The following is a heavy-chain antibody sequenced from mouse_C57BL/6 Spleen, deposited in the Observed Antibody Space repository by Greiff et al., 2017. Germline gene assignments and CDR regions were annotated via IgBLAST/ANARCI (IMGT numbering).Heavy chain of an antibody. V-gene: IGHV2-9-1*01. CDR1: GFSLTSYA. Sequence: VQRVESGPGLVAPSPSLSITCTVSGFSLTSYAISWVRQPPGKGLEWLGVIWTGGGTNYNSAHKSRLSISKDNSKSQIFLKMHSLQTDDTARYYCARHYYGSSYDYFDYWGQGTTLTVSS. CDR3: ARHYYGSSYDYFDY. CDR2: IWTGGGT. D-gene: IGHD1-1*01. J-gene: IGHJ2*01.